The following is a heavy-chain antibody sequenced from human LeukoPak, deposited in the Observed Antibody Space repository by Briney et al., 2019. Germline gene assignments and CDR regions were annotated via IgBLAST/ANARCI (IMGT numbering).Heavy chain of an antibody. CDR3: ARNSGYDSYYFDY. Sequence: SETLSLTCTVSGGSISSYYWSWIRQPPGKGLEWIGYIYYSGSTNYNPSLKSRVTISVDTSKNQFSLKLSSVTAADTAVYYCARNSGYDSYYFDYWGQGTLVTVSS. CDR2: IYYSGST. V-gene: IGHV4-59*12. CDR1: GGSISSYY. J-gene: IGHJ4*02. D-gene: IGHD5-12*01.